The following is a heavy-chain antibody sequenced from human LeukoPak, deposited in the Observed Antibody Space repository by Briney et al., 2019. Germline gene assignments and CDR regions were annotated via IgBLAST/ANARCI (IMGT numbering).Heavy chain of an antibody. J-gene: IGHJ4*02. CDR1: GFTFSSYS. CDR3: ASSYSLGYCSGGSCYPLYYFDY. V-gene: IGHV3-48*01. D-gene: IGHD2-15*01. CDR2: ISSSSSTI. Sequence: PGGSLRLSCAASGFTFSSYSMNWVRQAPGKGLEWVSYISSSSSTIYYADSVKGRFTISRDNAKNSLYLQMNSLRAEDTAVYYCASSYSLGYCSGGSCYPLYYFDYWGQGTLVTVSS.